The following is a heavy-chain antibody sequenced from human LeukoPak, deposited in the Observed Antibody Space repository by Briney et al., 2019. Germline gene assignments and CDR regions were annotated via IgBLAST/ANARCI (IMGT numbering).Heavy chain of an antibody. D-gene: IGHD5-18*01. V-gene: IGHV3-11*04. CDR3: ARKQRYSYGSFGAFDI. CDR1: GFTFSGYY. Sequence: GGSLRLSCAASGFTFSGYYMNWVRQAPGKGLEWISYISGSGSTIYYADSVKGRFTISRDNAKNSLYLHVNSLRAEDTAVYYCARKQRYSYGSFGAFDIWGQGTMVTVSS. J-gene: IGHJ3*02. CDR2: ISGSGSTI.